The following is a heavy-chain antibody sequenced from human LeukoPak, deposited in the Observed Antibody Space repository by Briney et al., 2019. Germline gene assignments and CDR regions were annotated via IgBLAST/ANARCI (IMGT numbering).Heavy chain of an antibody. CDR3: ARGSIQLWLTHVDY. D-gene: IGHD5-18*01. Sequence: SETLSLTCPVYGGSFSGYYWSWIRQPPGNGLEWIGEINHSGSTNYNPSLTSRVTISVDTSKNQFSLKLSSVTAADTAVYYCARGSIQLWLTHVDYWGKGTLFTASS. CDR1: GGSFSGYY. V-gene: IGHV4-34*01. J-gene: IGHJ4*02. CDR2: INHSGST.